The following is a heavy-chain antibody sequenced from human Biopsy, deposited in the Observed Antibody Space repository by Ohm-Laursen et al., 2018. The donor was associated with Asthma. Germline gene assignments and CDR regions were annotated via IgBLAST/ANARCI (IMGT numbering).Heavy chain of an antibody. CDR2: ISGNGDNT. D-gene: IGHD1-26*01. V-gene: IGHV3-23*01. CDR3: AKDKVGAANSYQYGMDV. Sequence: SLRLSCSASEFPFSSYAMNWVRQTPGKGLECVSSISGNGDNTHYSDSVRGRFIISRDNSKNTLYLQMNSLRVEDTAIYFCAKDKVGAANSYQYGMDVWGQGTTVTVSS. J-gene: IGHJ6*02. CDR1: EFPFSSYA.